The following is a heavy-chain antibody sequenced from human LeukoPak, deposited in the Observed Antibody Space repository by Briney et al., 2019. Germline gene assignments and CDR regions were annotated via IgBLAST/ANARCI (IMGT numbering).Heavy chain of an antibody. CDR1: GYTFTGYY. CDR3: ARDRYCSSTSCAWPYYYYYYMDV. V-gene: IGHV1-2*02. CDR2: INPNSGGT. J-gene: IGHJ6*03. Sequence: GASVKVSCKAPGYTFTGYYMHWVRQAPGQGLEWMGWINPNSGGTNYAQKFQGRVTMTRDTSIGTAYMELSRLRSDDTAVYYCARDRYCSSTSCAWPYYYYYYMDVWGKGTTVTISS. D-gene: IGHD2-2*01.